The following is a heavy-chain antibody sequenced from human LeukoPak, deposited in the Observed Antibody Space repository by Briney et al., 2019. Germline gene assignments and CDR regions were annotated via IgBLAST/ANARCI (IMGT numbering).Heavy chain of an antibody. CDR3: ASAPGYGGYEVDY. V-gene: IGHV1-18*01. CDR1: GGTFSSYA. D-gene: IGHD5-12*01. Sequence: ASVKVSCKASGGTFSSYAISWVRQAPGQGLEWMGWISAYNGNTNYAQKLQGRVTMTTDTSTSTAYMELRSLRSDDTAVYYCASAPGYGGYEVDYWGQGTLVTVPS. CDR2: ISAYNGNT. J-gene: IGHJ4*02.